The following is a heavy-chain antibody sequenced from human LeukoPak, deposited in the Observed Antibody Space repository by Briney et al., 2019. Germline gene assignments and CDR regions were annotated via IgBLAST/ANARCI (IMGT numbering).Heavy chain of an antibody. CDR3: ARDVGSTSTNWFDP. CDR2: ISGYNGNT. CDR1: GYTFTSHG. V-gene: IGHV1-18*01. J-gene: IGHJ5*02. D-gene: IGHD2-2*01. Sequence: GASAKVSCTASGYTFTSHGISWVRQAPGQGLEWMGWISGYNGNTKYAQKFQGRVTMTTDTSTTTAYMELRSLRSDDTAVYYCARDVGSTSTNWFDPWGQGTLVTVSS.